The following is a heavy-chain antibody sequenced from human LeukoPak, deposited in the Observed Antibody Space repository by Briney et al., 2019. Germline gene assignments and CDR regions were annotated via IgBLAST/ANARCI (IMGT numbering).Heavy chain of an antibody. CDR3: AKNSGGYYGVGY. V-gene: IGHV3-23*01. CDR2: ISGSGGST. CDR1: GFTFSSYA. D-gene: IGHD1-26*01. J-gene: IGHJ4*02. Sequence: GGSLRLSCAASGFTFSSYAMSWVRQAPGKGLEWVSAISGSGGSTYYADSVKGRFTFSRDNSKNTLYLQMNSLRAEDTAVYYCAKNSGGYYGVGYWGQGTLVTVSS.